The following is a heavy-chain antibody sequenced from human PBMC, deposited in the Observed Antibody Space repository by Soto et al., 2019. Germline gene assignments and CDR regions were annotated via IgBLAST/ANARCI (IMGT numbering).Heavy chain of an antibody. Sequence: GGSLRLSCAASGFTFSSYWMSWVRQAPGKGLEWVANIKQDGSEKYYVDSVKGRFTISRDNAKNSLYLQMNSLRAEDTAVYYCAREKRGLRYFHWPRDYWGQGTLVTVSS. V-gene: IGHV3-7*01. J-gene: IGHJ4*02. CDR1: GFTFSSYW. D-gene: IGHD3-9*01. CDR2: IKQDGSEK. CDR3: AREKRGLRYFHWPRDY.